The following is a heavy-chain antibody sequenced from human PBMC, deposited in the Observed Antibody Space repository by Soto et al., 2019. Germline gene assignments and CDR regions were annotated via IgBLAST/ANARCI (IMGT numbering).Heavy chain of an antibody. V-gene: IGHV1-69*01. J-gene: IGHJ4*02. CDR1: GGTFTSYA. Sequence: QVQLVQSGAEVEKPGSSVMLSCKAYGGTFTSYAISWVRQAPGQGLEWMGGIIPIFGTANYAQKFQGRVTNTADESTSTAYMELNSLRFKDTGVYYCARDASDYGDPPYFDYWGQGTLVTVSS. CDR2: IIPIFGTA. CDR3: ARDASDYGDPPYFDY. D-gene: IGHD4-17*01.